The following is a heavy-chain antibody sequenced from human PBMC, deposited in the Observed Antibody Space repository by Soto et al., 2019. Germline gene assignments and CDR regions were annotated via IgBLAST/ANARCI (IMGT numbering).Heavy chain of an antibody. CDR3: ARRYCSGGSCQDWFDP. Sequence: GESLKISCKGSGYSFLSYWIGWVRQMPGRGLEWMGIIYPDDSDTRYSPSFQGQVTISADKSNGTAYLQSSSLKASDTALYYCARRYCSGGSCQDWFDPWGQGTLVTVS. D-gene: IGHD2-15*01. J-gene: IGHJ5*02. CDR2: IYPDDSDT. V-gene: IGHV5-51*01. CDR1: GYSFLSYW.